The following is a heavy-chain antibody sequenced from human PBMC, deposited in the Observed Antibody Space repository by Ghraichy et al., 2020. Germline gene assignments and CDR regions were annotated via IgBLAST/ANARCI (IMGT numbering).Heavy chain of an antibody. CDR3: ARILSLDNGDYGPFDY. J-gene: IGHJ4*02. D-gene: IGHD4-17*01. CDR2: ISLAGGT. Sequence: SETLSLTCSVTGASINNGGWWSWVRQPPGKGLEWIAEISLAGGTNYSPALASRLTITADKSENYISLSLTSVTAADTAIYFCARILSLDNGDYGPFDYWGQGIRVTVSS. CDR1: GASINNGGW. V-gene: IGHV4-4*02.